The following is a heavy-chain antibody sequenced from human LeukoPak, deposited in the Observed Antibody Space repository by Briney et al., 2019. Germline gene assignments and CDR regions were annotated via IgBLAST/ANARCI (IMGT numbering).Heavy chain of an antibody. CDR3: AKTPTQSTMVRGAAINFDY. CDR2: IRYDGSNK. V-gene: IGHV3-30*02. J-gene: IGHJ4*02. D-gene: IGHD3-10*01. CDR1: GFTFSSYG. Sequence: GGSLRLSCAASGFTFSSYGMHWVRQAPGKGLEWVAFIRYDGSNKYYADSVKGRFTISRDNSKNTLYLQMNSLRAEDTAVYYCAKTPTQSTMVRGAAINFDYWGQGTLVTVSS.